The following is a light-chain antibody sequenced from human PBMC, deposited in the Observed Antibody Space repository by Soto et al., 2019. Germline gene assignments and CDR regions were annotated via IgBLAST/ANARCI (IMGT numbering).Light chain of an antibody. CDR3: QQYNSYST. CDR1: QSISSW. V-gene: IGKV1-5*01. Sequence: DIQMTQSPSTVSASVGDRVTITCRASQSISSWLAWYQQKPGKAPKLLIYDASSLESGVPSRFSGSGSGTEFTLTISSLQPDDFATYYCQQYNSYSTFGQGTTGDIK. J-gene: IGKJ1*01. CDR2: DAS.